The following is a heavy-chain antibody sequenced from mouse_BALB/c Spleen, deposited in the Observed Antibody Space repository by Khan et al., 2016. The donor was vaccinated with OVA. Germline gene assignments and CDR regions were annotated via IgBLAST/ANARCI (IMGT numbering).Heavy chain of an antibody. J-gene: IGHJ1*01. CDR1: GYTFTDYN. Sequence: VQLQQSGPEVVKPGASVKISCKASGYTFTDYNMPWVKQSHGKSLEWIGYIYPYNGGTVYSQRFGNKATLPVDTASITAYMKLRSRTCEDSAVYDCARGSSGYFDGWGAGTTVTVSS. CDR2: IYPYNGGT. V-gene: IGHV1S29*02. D-gene: IGHD1-1*01. CDR3: ARGSSGYFDG.